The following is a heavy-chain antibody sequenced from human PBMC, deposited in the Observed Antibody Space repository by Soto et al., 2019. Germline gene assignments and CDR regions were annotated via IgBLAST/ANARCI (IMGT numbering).Heavy chain of an antibody. CDR3: LGGSPPLDY. J-gene: IGHJ4*02. Sequence: QVQLVQSGAEVKKPGASVKVSCKASGYTFTSYGINWVRQAPGQGLEWMGWISAYSGNTNYAQKLQGSVTMTTDTPTSTAYRELRSLRSDDTAEYYCLGGSPPLDYWGQGTLVTVSS. CDR2: ISAYSGNT. CDR1: GYTFTSYG. V-gene: IGHV1-18*04. D-gene: IGHD3-16*01.